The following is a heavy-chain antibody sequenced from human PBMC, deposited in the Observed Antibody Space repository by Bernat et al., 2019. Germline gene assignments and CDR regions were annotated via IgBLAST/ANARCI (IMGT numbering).Heavy chain of an antibody. V-gene: IGHV3-74*01. CDR2: LSTDGSNT. CDR3: ARGPGQITGTPDYYFDY. D-gene: IGHD1/OR15-1a*01. CDR1: GFTFSTYW. Sequence: EVHLVESGGGLVQPGGSLRLSCTASGFTFSTYWMHWVRQAPGKGLEWVLGLSTDGSNTRYSDSVKGRFTISRDNAKNTLYLQMNGLRVDDTAVYYCARGPGQITGTPDYYFDYWGQGTLVTVSS. J-gene: IGHJ4*02.